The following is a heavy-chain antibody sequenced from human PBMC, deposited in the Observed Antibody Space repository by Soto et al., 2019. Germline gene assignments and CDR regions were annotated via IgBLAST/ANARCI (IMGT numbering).Heavy chain of an antibody. D-gene: IGHD4-4*01. J-gene: IGHJ4*02. CDR1: GYTLTELS. CDR2: FDPEDGET. V-gene: IGHV1-24*01. CDR3: ATANDYIGRTHFDY. Sequence: ASVKVPCKVSGYTLTELSMHWVRQAPGKGLEWMGGFDPEDGETIYAQKFQGRVTMTEDTSTDTAYMELSSLRSEDTAVYYCATANDYIGRTHFDYWGQGTLVTVSS.